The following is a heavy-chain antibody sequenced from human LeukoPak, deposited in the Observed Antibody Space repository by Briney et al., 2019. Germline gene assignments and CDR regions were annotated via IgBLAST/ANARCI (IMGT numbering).Heavy chain of an antibody. CDR3: ARQRVGVVPAAYFDF. V-gene: IGHV4-39*01. D-gene: IGHD2-2*01. J-gene: IGHJ4*02. Sequence: PETLSLTCAVSGGSISSFYWGWIRQPPGKGLEWIGSIYYTGSTYYSPSLRSRVAMSVDTSKSRFSLKLSSVTAADTAIYYCARQRVGVVPAAYFDFWGQGTLVPVSS. CDR1: GGSISSFY. CDR2: IYYTGST.